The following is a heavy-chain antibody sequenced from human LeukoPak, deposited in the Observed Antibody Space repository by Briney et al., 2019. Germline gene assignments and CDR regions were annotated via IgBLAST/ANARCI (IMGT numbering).Heavy chain of an antibody. CDR1: GFTFSSYG. CDR3: ARDTYYYDSSGYCCYFDY. D-gene: IGHD3-22*01. Sequence: GRSLRLSCAASGFTFSSYGMHWVRQAPGKGLEWVAVIWYDGSNKYYAGSVKGRFTIYRDNSKNTLYLQMNSLRAEDTAVYYCARDTYYYDSSGYCCYFDYWGQGTLVTVSS. J-gene: IGHJ4*02. V-gene: IGHV3-33*01. CDR2: IWYDGSNK.